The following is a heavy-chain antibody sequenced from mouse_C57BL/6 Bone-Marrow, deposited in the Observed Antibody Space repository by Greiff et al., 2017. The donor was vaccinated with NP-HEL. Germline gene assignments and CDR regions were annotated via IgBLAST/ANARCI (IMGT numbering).Heavy chain of an antibody. CDR1: GFTFTSYT. CDR2: INPSSGYT. V-gene: IGHV1-4*01. CDR3: ARWLLAFAY. Sequence: VQLQQSGAELARPGASVKMSCKASGFTFTSYTMHWVQQRPGQGLEWIGYINPSSGYTKYNQKFKDKATLTADKSSSTAYMQLSSLTSEDSAVYCCARWLLAFAYWGQGTLVTVAA. D-gene: IGHD2-3*01. J-gene: IGHJ3*01.